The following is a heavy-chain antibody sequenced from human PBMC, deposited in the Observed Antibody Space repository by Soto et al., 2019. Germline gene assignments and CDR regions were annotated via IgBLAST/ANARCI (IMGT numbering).Heavy chain of an antibody. J-gene: IGHJ4*02. CDR3: AKGIMSYGVPAVDH. CDR1: GFTLSSYW. CDR2: IKQDGSAK. V-gene: IGHV3-7*03. Sequence: EVHLVESGGGLVQPGGSLRLSCTASGFTLSSYWMNWVRQAPGKGLEWVADIKQDGSAKYYVDSVKGRFTISRDNAKNSLYLEMNSLRAEDTAVYYCAKGIMSYGVPAVDHWGQGILVTVSS. D-gene: IGHD3-16*01.